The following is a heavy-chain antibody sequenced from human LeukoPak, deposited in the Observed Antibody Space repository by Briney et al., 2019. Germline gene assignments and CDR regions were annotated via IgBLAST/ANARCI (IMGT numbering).Heavy chain of an antibody. Sequence: GASVKVSCKASGYTFTGYYIHWVRQAPGQGLEWMGWINPNSGGTNYAQKFQGRVTITRDTSASTAYMELSSLRSEDMAVYYCARGQGAVAGTETDYWGQGTLVTVSS. V-gene: IGHV1-2*02. D-gene: IGHD6-19*01. CDR3: ARGQGAVAGTETDY. CDR2: INPNSGGT. J-gene: IGHJ4*02. CDR1: GYTFTGYY.